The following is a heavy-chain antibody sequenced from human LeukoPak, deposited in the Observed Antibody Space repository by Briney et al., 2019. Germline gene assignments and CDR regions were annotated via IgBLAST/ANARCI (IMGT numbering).Heavy chain of an antibody. V-gene: IGHV3-64D*06. CDR2: ISSNGDNT. J-gene: IGHJ4*02. CDR1: GFTFSTYV. Sequence: GGSLRLSCSVSGFTFSTYVMHWVRQAPGKGLEYVSAISSNGDNTYYVDSVKGRFTISRDDSKNTLYLQMSSLRADDTAVYYCVRGTGYWGQGTLVTVSS. CDR3: VRGTGY.